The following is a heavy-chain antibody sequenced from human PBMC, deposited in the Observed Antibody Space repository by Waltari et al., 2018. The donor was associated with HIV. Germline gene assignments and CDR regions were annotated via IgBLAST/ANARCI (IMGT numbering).Heavy chain of an antibody. CDR2: IYYSVST. V-gene: IGHV4-39*07. J-gene: IGHJ4*02. CDR1: GGSISSSSYY. D-gene: IGHD5-12*01. CDR3: ARLGYSGYDYVDCDY. Sequence: QLQLQESGPGLVKPSETLSLTCTVSGGSISSSSYYWGWIRQPPGKGLEWIGSIYYSVSTYYNPSLKSRVTISVDTSKNQFSLKLSSVTAADTAVYYCARLGYSGYDYVDCDYWGQGTLVTVSS.